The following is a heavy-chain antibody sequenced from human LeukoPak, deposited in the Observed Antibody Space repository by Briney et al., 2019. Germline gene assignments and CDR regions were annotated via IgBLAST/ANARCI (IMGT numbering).Heavy chain of an antibody. CDR3: AREGYSYGTFDY. CDR2: INPDSGGT. Sequence: ASVKVSCKASGYTFTGYYMHWVRQAPGQGLEWMGWINPDSGGTNYAQKFQGRVTMTRDTSISTAYMELSRLRSDDTAVYYCAREGYSYGTFDYWGQGTLVTVSS. J-gene: IGHJ4*02. V-gene: IGHV1-2*02. D-gene: IGHD5-18*01. CDR1: GYTFTGYY.